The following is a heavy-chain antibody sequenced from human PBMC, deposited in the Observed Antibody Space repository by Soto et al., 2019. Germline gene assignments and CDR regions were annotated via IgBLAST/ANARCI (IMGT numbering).Heavy chain of an antibody. J-gene: IGHJ4*02. CDR3: ARHGSN. CDR1: GVSISNSSHY. Sequence: SETLSLTCTVSGVSISNSSHYWGWIRRPPGKGLEWIGTIYYSGITYYNPSLKSRVTISVDTSKNQFSLKLTSVTAADTAVYYCARHGSNWGQGXLVTVYS. CDR2: IYYSGIT. V-gene: IGHV4-39*01.